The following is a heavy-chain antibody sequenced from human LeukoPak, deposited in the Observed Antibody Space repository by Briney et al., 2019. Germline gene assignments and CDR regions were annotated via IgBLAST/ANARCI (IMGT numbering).Heavy chain of an antibody. CDR2: ISYDGSNK. V-gene: IGHV3-30*04. CDR3: ARGESWFGGLFGAFDI. CDR1: GFTFSSYA. D-gene: IGHD3-10*01. Sequence: GGSLRLSCAASGFTFSSYAMHWVRQAPGKGLEWVAVISYDGSNKYYADSVKGRFTISRDNSKNTLYLQMNSLRAEDTAVYYCARGESWFGGLFGAFDIWGQGTMVTVSS. J-gene: IGHJ3*02.